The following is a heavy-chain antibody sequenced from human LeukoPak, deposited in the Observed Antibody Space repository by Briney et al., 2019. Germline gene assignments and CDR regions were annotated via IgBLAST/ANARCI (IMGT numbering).Heavy chain of an antibody. CDR1: GYTFTGHY. V-gene: IGHV1-2*02. CDR3: ARDTAMVKGNFDY. J-gene: IGHJ4*02. CDR2: INPNSGGT. D-gene: IGHD5-18*01. Sequence: ASVKVSCKASGYTFTGHYIHWVRQAPGQGLEWMGWINPNSGGTNYAQKLQGRVTMTTDTSTSTAYMELRSLRSDDTAVYYCARDTAMVKGNFDYWGQGTLVTVSS.